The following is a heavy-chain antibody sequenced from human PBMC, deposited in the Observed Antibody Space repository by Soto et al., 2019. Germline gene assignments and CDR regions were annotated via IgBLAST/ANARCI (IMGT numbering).Heavy chain of an antibody. Sequence: GASVKVSCKASGYIFTGYYMHWVRQAPGQGLGWMGWINPNSGGTNYAQKFQGWVTMTRDTSISTVYMELSRLRSDDTAVYYCARDRGKNHYNGLDVWGQGTTVTVSS. CDR1: GYIFTGYY. V-gene: IGHV1-2*04. CDR3: ARDRGKNHYNGLDV. D-gene: IGHD6-25*01. J-gene: IGHJ6*02. CDR2: INPNSGGT.